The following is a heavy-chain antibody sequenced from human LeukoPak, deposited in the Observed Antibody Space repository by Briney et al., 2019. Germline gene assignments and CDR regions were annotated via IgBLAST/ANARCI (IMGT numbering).Heavy chain of an antibody. Sequence: GGSLRLSCAASGFTFSSYAMSWVRQAPGKGLEWVSAISGSGGSTYYADSVKGRFTISRDNSKNTLYLQMNSLRAEDTAVYYCAKEGGRSPPYYYYYMDVWGKGTTVTVSS. D-gene: IGHD1-14*01. J-gene: IGHJ6*03. V-gene: IGHV3-23*01. CDR2: ISGSGGST. CDR1: GFTFSSYA. CDR3: AKEGGRSPPYYYYYMDV.